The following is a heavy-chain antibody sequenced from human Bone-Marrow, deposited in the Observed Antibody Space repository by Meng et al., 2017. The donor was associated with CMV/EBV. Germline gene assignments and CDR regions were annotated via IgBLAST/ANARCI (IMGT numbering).Heavy chain of an antibody. V-gene: IGHV3-53*01. Sequence: GESLKISCAASGFTVSSNYMSWVRQAPGKGLEWVSVIYSGGSTYYADSVKGRFTISRDNSKNTLYLQMNSLRAEDTAVYYCACMDIVVVPAAIGHYYGMDVWGQGTTVTFSS. CDR2: IYSGGST. J-gene: IGHJ6*02. D-gene: IGHD2-2*03. CDR1: GFTVSSNY. CDR3: ACMDIVVVPAAIGHYYGMDV.